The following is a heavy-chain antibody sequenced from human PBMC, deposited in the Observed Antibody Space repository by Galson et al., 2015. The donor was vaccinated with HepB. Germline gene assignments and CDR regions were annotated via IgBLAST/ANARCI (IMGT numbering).Heavy chain of an antibody. Sequence: SVKVSCKASGYSFTSYYMHWVRLAPGQGLEWMGIINPSGGSTRYAQKFQGRVTMTRDTSTSTVYMELSSLRSEDTAVYYCARQTYCSSTSCYYYYYYMDVWGKGTTVTVSS. CDR2: INPSGGST. D-gene: IGHD2-2*01. J-gene: IGHJ6*03. CDR1: GYSFTSYY. CDR3: ARQTYCSSTSCYYYYYYMDV. V-gene: IGHV1-46*01.